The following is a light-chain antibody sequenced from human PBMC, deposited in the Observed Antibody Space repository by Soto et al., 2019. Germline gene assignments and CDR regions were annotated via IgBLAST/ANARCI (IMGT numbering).Light chain of an antibody. CDR2: GAS. J-gene: IGKJ1*01. Sequence: DIQLTQSPSSLSASVGDRVTISCRASQSIHIYLNWYQHRPGKAPKLLIYGASSLQSGVPSRFSGSGSGADFTLSIINLQPEDFATYYCQQSYSTSWTFGQGTKVEMK. CDR3: QQSYSTSWT. CDR1: QSIHIY. V-gene: IGKV1-39*01.